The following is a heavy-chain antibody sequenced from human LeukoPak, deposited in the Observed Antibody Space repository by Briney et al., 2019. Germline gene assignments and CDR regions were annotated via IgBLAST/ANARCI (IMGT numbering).Heavy chain of an antibody. CDR3: ASSVVRGEPHHPLYYYYYGMDV. CDR2: INSDGSST. J-gene: IGHJ6*02. Sequence: PGGSLRLSCAASGFTFSSYWMHWVRQAPGKGLVWVSRINSDGSSTSYADSVKGRFTISRDNAKNTLYLQMNSLRAEDTAVYYCASSVVRGEPHHPLYYYYYGMDVWGQGTTVTVSS. V-gene: IGHV3-74*01. D-gene: IGHD3-10*01. CDR1: GFTFSSYW.